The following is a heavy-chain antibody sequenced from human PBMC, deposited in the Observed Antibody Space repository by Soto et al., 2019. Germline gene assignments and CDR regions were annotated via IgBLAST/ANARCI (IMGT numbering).Heavy chain of an antibody. Sequence: QVHLVQSGAEVKKPGSSVKVSCKASGGTFSSYAISWVRQAPGQGLEWMGGIIPIFGTANYAQKFQGSVTITADESTSTAYMELSSLRSEDTAIYYCARPTRYYYDTSDQSAWFDPWGQGTLVTVSS. CDR2: IIPIFGTA. D-gene: IGHD3-22*01. CDR3: ARPTRYYYDTSDQSAWFDP. J-gene: IGHJ5*02. CDR1: GGTFSSYA. V-gene: IGHV1-69*12.